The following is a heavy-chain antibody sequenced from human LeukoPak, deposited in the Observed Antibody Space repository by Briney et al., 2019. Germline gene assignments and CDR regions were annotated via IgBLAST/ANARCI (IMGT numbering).Heavy chain of an antibody. CDR1: GGSLSSYY. Sequence: SETLSLTCTVSGGSLSSYYWSWTRQPPGKGLEWIGEINHSGSTNYNPSLKSRVTISVDTSKNQFSLKLSSVTAADTAVYYWARGLGTSCYIPWGQGTLVTVSS. CDR2: INHSGST. V-gene: IGHV4-34*01. CDR3: ARGLGTSCYIP. J-gene: IGHJ5*02. D-gene: IGHD2-2*02.